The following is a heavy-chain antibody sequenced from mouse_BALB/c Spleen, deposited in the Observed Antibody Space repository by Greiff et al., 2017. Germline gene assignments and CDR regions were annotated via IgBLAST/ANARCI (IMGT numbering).Heavy chain of an antibody. Sequence: VQLVESGPGLVAPSQSLSITCTVSGFSLTSYGVHWVRQPPGKGLEWLGVIWAGGSTNYNSALMSRLSISKDNSKSQVFLKMNSVQTDDTAMYYCAGYGNPFAYWGQGTLVTVSA. CDR1: GFSLTSYG. V-gene: IGHV2-9*02. D-gene: IGHD2-1*01. CDR3: AGYGNPFAY. J-gene: IGHJ3*01. CDR2: IWAGGST.